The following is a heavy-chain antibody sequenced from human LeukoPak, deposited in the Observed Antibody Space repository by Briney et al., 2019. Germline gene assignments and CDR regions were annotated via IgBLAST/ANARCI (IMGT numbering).Heavy chain of an antibody. CDR1: GGSISSSSYY. CDR2: IYYSGST. J-gene: IGHJ6*03. Sequence: PSETLSPTCTVSGGSISSSSYYWGWIRQPPGKGLEWIGNIYYSGSTYYNPSLKSRVTISVDTSKNQFSLKLSSVTAADTAVYYCARGQFGITGTLYYYYYMDVWGKGTTVTVSS. D-gene: IGHD1-7*01. V-gene: IGHV4-39*07. CDR3: ARGQFGITGTLYYYYYMDV.